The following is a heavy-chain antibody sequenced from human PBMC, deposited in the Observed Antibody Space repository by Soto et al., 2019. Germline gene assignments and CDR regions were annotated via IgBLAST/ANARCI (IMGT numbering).Heavy chain of an antibody. V-gene: IGHV3-13*01. D-gene: IGHD3-9*01. Sequence: GSLRLSCAASGFTFSSYDMYWVRQGTGKGLEWVSGIGTGGDTYYPGSAKGRFTISRDNAKNSLYLQMHSLRAEDTAVYYCARGAGDYDILTGYFDYWGQGSLVTVSS. CDR1: GFTFSSYD. CDR3: ARGAGDYDILTGYFDY. J-gene: IGHJ4*02. CDR2: IGTGGDT.